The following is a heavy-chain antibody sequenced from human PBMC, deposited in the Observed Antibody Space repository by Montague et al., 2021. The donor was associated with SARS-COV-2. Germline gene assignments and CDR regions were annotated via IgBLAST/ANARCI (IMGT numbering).Heavy chain of an antibody. V-gene: IGHV4-59*01. J-gene: IGHJ6*02. CDR1: GGSISSYY. Sequence: SDTLSLTRTVSGGSISSYYWSWIRQPPGKGLEWIGYIYYSGSTNXNPSLKSRVTISVDTSKNQFSLKLSSVTAADTAVYYCARDRRFLEWPGLYYYYGMDVWGQGTTVTVSS. CDR3: ARDRRFLEWPGLYYYYGMDV. D-gene: IGHD3-3*01. CDR2: IYYSGST.